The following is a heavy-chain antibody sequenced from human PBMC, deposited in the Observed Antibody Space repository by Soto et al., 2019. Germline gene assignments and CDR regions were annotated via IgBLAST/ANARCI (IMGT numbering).Heavy chain of an antibody. D-gene: IGHD3-3*01. CDR3: ATRKLETYYDFWSGYYNFDY. J-gene: IGHJ4*02. CDR1: GCTFTSYG. CDR2: ISAYNGNT. Sequence: ASVKVSCKASGCTFTSYGISWVRQAPGQGLEWMGWISAYNGNTNYAQKLQGRVTMTTDTSTSTAYMELRSLRSDDTAVYYCATRKLETYYDFWSGYYNFDYWGQGTLVTV. V-gene: IGHV1-18*01.